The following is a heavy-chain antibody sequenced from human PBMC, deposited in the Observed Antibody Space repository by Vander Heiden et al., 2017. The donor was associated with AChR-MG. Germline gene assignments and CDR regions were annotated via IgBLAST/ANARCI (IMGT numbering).Heavy chain of an antibody. V-gene: IGHV4-34*01. D-gene: IGHD2-8*02. Sequence: QVQLQQWGAGLLKPSETLSLTCAVYGGSFIAHYWNGVRQPPGKGLEWIGEINLSGSTNYNPSLKSRVAISVDTSKDQFSLNLNSVTAADMAVYYCARESGGTYCTGSGCYRGRDYYFFMDAWGKGTTVTVSS. J-gene: IGHJ6*03. CDR3: ARESGGTYCTGSGCYRGRDYYFFMDA. CDR1: GGSFIAHY. CDR2: INLSGST.